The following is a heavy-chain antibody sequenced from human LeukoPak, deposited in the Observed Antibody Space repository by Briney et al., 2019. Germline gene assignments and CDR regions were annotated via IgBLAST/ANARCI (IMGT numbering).Heavy chain of an antibody. V-gene: IGHV3-7*03. D-gene: IGHD3-22*01. CDR2: INHNGNVN. CDR3: ARGGGYMS. J-gene: IGHJ5*02. CDR1: GFTFSSYW. Sequence: PGGSLRLSCAASGFTFSSYWMNWARQAPGKGLGWVASINHNGNVNYYVDSVKGRFTISRDNAKNSLYLQMSNLRAEDTAVYFCARGGGYMSWGQGTLVTVSS.